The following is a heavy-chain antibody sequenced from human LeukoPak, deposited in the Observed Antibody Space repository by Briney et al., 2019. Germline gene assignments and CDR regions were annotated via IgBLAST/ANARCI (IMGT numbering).Heavy chain of an antibody. D-gene: IGHD3-22*01. V-gene: IGHV3-23*01. CDR2: ISGSGGST. J-gene: IGHJ4*02. CDR3: AKDLRYNSYESSGDY. Sequence: GGSLRLSCAASGFTFSSYAMSWVRQAPGKGLEWVSAISGSGGSTYYADSVKGRFTISRDNSKNTLYLQMNSLRAEDTAVYYCAKDLRYNSYESSGDYWGQGTRVTVSS. CDR1: GFTFSSYA.